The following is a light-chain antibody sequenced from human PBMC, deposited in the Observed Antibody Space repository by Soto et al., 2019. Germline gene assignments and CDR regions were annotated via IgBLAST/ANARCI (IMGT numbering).Light chain of an antibody. CDR2: DVS. CDR1: SSYVGGYNY. J-gene: IGLJ1*01. CDR3: NSYTSSSTYV. V-gene: IGLV2-14*01. Sequence: QSVVTQPASVSGSPGQSITISCTGTSSYVGGYNYVSWYQQHPGKAPKLMIYDVSNRPSGVSNRFSGSKSGNTASLTISGLQAEDEADYYCNSYTSSSTYVFGPGTKVTVL.